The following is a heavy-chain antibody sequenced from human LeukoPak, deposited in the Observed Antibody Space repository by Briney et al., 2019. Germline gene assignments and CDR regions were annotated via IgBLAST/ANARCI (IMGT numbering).Heavy chain of an antibody. CDR2: IHSDGGTT. Sequence: GGSLRLSCAASGFTSSDYWIHWVRHAPGKGLVWVSLIHSDGGTTNYADSVKGRFTMSRDNAKNMVYLQMNSLRVEDTAVYYCARDIYSIAEWGQGTLVTVSS. V-gene: IGHV3-74*01. D-gene: IGHD3-3*02. J-gene: IGHJ4*02. CDR3: ARDIYSIAE. CDR1: GFTSSDYW.